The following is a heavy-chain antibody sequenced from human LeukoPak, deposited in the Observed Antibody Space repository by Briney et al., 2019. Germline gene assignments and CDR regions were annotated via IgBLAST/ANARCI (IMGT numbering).Heavy chain of an antibody. J-gene: IGHJ3*02. CDR3: ASGYCGGACQLGGVDM. D-gene: IGHD2-21*02. CDR2: THYSGAT. V-gene: IGHV4-59*01. Sequence: SETLSLTCTVSGGSISSYYWSWLRQPPGKGLEYIGYTHYSGATNYNPSLKSRVTISLDTSGDQFSLKLSSVTAADTAVYYCASGYCGGACQLGGVDMWGQGTMVTVSS. CDR1: GGSISSYY.